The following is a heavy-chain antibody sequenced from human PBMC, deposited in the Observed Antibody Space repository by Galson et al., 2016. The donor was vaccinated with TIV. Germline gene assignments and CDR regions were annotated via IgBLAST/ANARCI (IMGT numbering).Heavy chain of an antibody. D-gene: IGHD1-26*01. V-gene: IGHV3-7*01. Sequence: SLRLSCAASGFTFSSYWMSWVRQAPGKGLEWVANIKQDGSEKYYVDSVKGRFTISRDNAKNSLYLQMNSLRVEDTAIYHCAGDGMRVGPTTFDYWGQGIQVTVSS. CDR3: AGDGMRVGPTTFDY. CDR2: IKQDGSEK. J-gene: IGHJ4*02. CDR1: GFTFSSYW.